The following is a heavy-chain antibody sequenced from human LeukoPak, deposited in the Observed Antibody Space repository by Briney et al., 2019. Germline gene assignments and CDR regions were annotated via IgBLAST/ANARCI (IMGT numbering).Heavy chain of an antibody. CDR1: GFTFTGYY. J-gene: IGHJ4*02. D-gene: IGHD3-10*01. CDR3: ARDLFYSVSGTYYNVGRVFNY. CDR2: INPNSGGT. V-gene: IGHV1-2*02. Sequence: ASVKVSCKASGFTFTGYYMHWVRQAPGQGLEWMGWINPNSGGTNYAQKFQGRVTMTRDTPITTAYMELTSLRSDDTAVYYCARDLFYSVSGTYYNVGRVFNYWGQGTLVTVSS.